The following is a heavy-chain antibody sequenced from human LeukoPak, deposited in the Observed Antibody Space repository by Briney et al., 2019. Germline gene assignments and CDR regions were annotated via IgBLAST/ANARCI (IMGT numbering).Heavy chain of an antibody. V-gene: IGHV3-21*04. CDR1: EFTYSSYN. D-gene: IGHD3-3*01. CDR2: VSGCWKYI. J-gene: IGHJ6*03. Sequence: AGGSLRLFCAASEFTYSSYNMNWLRQAPRKGLEGVSCVSGCWKYIYYADSVKGRFTISRDNAKNSLYLQMNSLRAEDTAVYYCAKGGVIFGVVSYYYYYMAVWGKGTTVTVSS. CDR3: AKGGVIFGVVSYYYYYMAV.